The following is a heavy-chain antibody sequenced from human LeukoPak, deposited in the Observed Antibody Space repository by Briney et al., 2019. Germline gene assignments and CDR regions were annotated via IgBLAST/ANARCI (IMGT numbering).Heavy chain of an antibody. CDR1: GFTFSSYA. D-gene: IGHD2-2*01. Sequence: GGSLRLSCAASGFTFSSYAISWVRQAPGKGLEWGSAISCSGVSTSYADSAKVRFTISRDNSKNTLSQQMNSLRAEDTAVYYCAKDAGYCSSTSCPDYYYYGMDVWGKGTTVTVSS. CDR2: ISCSGVST. V-gene: IGHV3-23*01. CDR3: AKDAGYCSSTSCPDYYYYGMDV. J-gene: IGHJ6*04.